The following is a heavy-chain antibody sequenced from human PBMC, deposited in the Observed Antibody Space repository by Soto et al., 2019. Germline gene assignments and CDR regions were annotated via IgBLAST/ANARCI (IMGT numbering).Heavy chain of an antibody. CDR1: GFTFSNAW. CDR3: TTSDMVRGVIYFDY. D-gene: IGHD3-10*01. Sequence: PGGSLRLSCAASGFTFSNAWMSWVRQAPGKGLEWVGRIKSKTDGGTTDYAAPVKGRFTISRDDSKNTLYLQMNSLKTEDTAVYYCTTSDMVRGVIYFDYWGQGTLVTVSS. J-gene: IGHJ4*02. CDR2: IKSKTDGGTT. V-gene: IGHV3-15*01.